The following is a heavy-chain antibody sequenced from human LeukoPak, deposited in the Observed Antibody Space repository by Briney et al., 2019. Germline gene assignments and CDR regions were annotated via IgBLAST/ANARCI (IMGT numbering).Heavy chain of an antibody. CDR1: GVKFSSYA. CDR3: AKDGYSYGPPYFDN. CDR2: LSCSCGCT. V-gene: IGHV3-23*01. Sequence: GGAPRLFCAASGVKFSSYAMSWVGQAPGKGLELVSALSCSCGCTYDADSVKGPFTISRDNAKNTLYLQMNSLRAEDTAVYYCAKDGYSYGPPYFDNWGQETLVTVSS. D-gene: IGHD5-18*01. J-gene: IGHJ4*02.